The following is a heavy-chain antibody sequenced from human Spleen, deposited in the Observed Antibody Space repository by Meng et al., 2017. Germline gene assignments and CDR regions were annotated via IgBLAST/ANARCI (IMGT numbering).Heavy chain of an antibody. J-gene: IGHJ4*01. V-gene: IGHV3-43D*03. Sequence: GGSLRLSCVASGFTFDDYAMHWVRQAPGKGLEWVALLNWDGGGTQYPDSVKGRFTISRDNTKNSLFLQMNNLKIEDTAVYYCSGHVDYWGHGTLVTVSS. CDR2: LNWDGGGT. CDR3: SGHVDY. CDR1: GFTFDDYA.